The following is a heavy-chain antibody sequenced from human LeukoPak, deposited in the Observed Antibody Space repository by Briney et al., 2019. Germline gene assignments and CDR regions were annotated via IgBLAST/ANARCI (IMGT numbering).Heavy chain of an antibody. J-gene: IGHJ4*02. CDR2: ISSGGST. V-gene: IGHV3-23*01. D-gene: IGHD3-10*01. Sequence: PGGSLRLSCAASGFTFSSYSMSWVRQAPGKGLEWVSGISSGGSTYFADSVKGRFTISRDNSKNTLYLQMNSLRAEDTAVYYCAKDRMVRGVYYFDYWGQGTLVTVSS. CDR3: AKDRMVRGVYYFDY. CDR1: GFTFSSYS.